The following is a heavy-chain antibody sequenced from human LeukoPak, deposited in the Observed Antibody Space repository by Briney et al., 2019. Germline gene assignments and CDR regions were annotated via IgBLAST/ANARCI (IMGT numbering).Heavy chain of an antibody. CDR1: GYSISSGYY. Sequence: SETLSLTCAVSGYSISSGYYWIWIRQPPGKGLEWIGSLYHSDSIYYNPSLESRVTMSVDTSKNQFSLQLSFVTAADTAVYYCARQHDSYHYYYVDVWGTGTTVTVSS. J-gene: IGHJ6*03. D-gene: IGHD6-13*01. CDR3: ARQHDSYHYYYVDV. V-gene: IGHV4-38-2*01. CDR2: LYHSDSI.